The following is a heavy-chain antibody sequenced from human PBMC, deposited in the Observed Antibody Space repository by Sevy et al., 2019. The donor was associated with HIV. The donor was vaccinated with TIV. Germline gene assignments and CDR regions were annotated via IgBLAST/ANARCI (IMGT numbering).Heavy chain of an antibody. CDR1: GGSVSSGSYY. CDR3: ARVKGPYPDIDY. CDR2: IYYSGST. Sequence: SETLSLTCTVSGGSVSSGSYYWSWIRQPPGKGLEWIGYIYYSGSTNYNPSLKSRVTISVDTSKNQFSLKLSSVTAAVTAVYYCARVKGPYPDIDYWGQGTLVTVSS. J-gene: IGHJ4*02. V-gene: IGHV4-61*01. D-gene: IGHD2-2*01.